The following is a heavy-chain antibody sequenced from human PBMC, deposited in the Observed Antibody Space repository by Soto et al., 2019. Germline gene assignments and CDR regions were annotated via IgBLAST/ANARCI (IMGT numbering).Heavy chain of an antibody. D-gene: IGHD3-9*01. J-gene: IGHJ4*02. CDR1: GGSVNSSSYY. V-gene: IGHV4-39*01. CDR3: GRLEGLATISYYFDY. CDR2: VYYSGST. Sequence: PSETLSLTCTVSGGSVNSSSYYWAWVRQPPGKGLEWIGSVYYSGSTYYNPSLESRVTISVDKSKNQFSLKLMSLSAADTAVYYCGRLEGLATISYYFDYWGQGALVTVSS.